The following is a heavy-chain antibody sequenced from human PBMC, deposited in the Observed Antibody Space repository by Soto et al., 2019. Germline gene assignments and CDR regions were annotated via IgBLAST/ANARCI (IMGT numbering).Heavy chain of an antibody. V-gene: IGHV3-23*01. CDR3: AKDRRAGGNYGFYSDF. CDR1: GFTFSSYG. J-gene: IGHJ4*02. D-gene: IGHD1-7*01. CDR2: SSATGAGT. Sequence: EVQLLKSGGGLVQPGGSLKLSCAASGFTFSSYGMTWVRQAPGKGLEWVSFSSATGAGTYYADSVKGRFTISRDNSKNTLYLQMTVLRADDTAVYYCAKDRRAGGNYGFYSDFWGQGALVIVSS.